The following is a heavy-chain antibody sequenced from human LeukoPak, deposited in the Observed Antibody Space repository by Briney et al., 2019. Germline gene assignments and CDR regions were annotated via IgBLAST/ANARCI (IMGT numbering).Heavy chain of an antibody. Sequence: GASVKVSCKASGYTFTSYYMHWVRQAPGQGLEWMGIINTSGGSTSYAQKFQGRVTMTRDMSTSTDYMELSSLRSEDTAVYYCARDNSVEDTAWWFDPWGQGTLVTVSS. J-gene: IGHJ5*02. V-gene: IGHV1-46*01. CDR3: ARDNSVEDTAWWFDP. CDR1: GYTFTSYY. CDR2: INTSGGST. D-gene: IGHD4-23*01.